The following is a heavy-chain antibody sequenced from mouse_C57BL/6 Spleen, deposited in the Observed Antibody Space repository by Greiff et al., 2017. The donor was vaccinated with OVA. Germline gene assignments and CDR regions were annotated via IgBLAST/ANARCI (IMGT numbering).Heavy chain of an antibody. CDR3: ARPITTVVAPGAY. Sequence: QVQLQQSGAELVKPGASVKISCKASGYAFSSYWMNWVKQRPGKGLEWIGQIYPGDGDTNYNGKFKGKATLTADKSSSTAYMQLSSLTSEDSAVYFCARPITTVVAPGAYWGQGTLVTVS. V-gene: IGHV1-80*01. CDR1: GYAFSSYW. J-gene: IGHJ3*01. CDR2: IYPGDGDT. D-gene: IGHD1-1*01.